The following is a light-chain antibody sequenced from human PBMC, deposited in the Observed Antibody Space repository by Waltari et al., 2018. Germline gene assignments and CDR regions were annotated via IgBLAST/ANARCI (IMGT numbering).Light chain of an antibody. CDR1: SRHLGFYNY. CDR3: NSYTGSSSWV. Sequence: QSALTQPTSVSGSPGQSITISCTGPSRHLGFYNYVSWYQQEPGKVPQLLIYDVSDRPSGVSSRFSGSKSGNTASLTISGLQADDEADYYCNSYTGSSSWVFGGGTKLTVL. CDR2: DVS. J-gene: IGLJ3*02. V-gene: IGLV2-14*01.